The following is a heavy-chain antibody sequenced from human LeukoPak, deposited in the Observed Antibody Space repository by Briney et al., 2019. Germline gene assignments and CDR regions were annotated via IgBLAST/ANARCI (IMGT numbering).Heavy chain of an antibody. V-gene: IGHV3-30-3*01. Sequence: PGGSLRLSCAASGFTFSSYAMHWVRQAPAKGLEWVAVISYDGSNKYYADSVKGRFTISRDNSKNTLYLQMNSLRAEDTAVYYCARVEMATISVGFFDYWGQGTLVTVSS. D-gene: IGHD5-24*01. J-gene: IGHJ4*02. CDR2: ISYDGSNK. CDR3: ARVEMATISVGFFDY. CDR1: GFTFSSYA.